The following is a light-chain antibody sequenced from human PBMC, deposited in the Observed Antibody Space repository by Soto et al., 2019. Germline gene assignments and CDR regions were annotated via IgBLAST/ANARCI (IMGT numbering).Light chain of an antibody. CDR2: AAS. CDR3: QQLYIFPRT. J-gene: IGKJ5*01. CDR1: QGISSF. V-gene: IGKV1-9*01. Sequence: DIQMTQYPSTLSASVGERVTISCRASQGISSFLAWYQQKPGKAPNLLMYAASTLQSGVPSRFSGGESGTEYTLTISSLQPEDSATYYCQQLYIFPRTFGQGTRLEIK.